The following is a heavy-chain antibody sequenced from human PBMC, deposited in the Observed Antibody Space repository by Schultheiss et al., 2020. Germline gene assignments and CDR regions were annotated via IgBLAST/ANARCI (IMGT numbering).Heavy chain of an antibody. J-gene: IGHJ6*02. CDR1: GGSISSDY. D-gene: IGHD4-17*01. V-gene: IGHV4-59*08. Sequence: SETLSLTCTVSGGSISSDYWSWIRQPPGKGLEWIGCIYYGGSTRYNPSLESRVTISLDTSKNHFSLRLASLTAADTAVYYCARRYGDDGMDVWGQGTTVTVSS. CDR3: ARRYGDDGMDV. CDR2: IYYGGST.